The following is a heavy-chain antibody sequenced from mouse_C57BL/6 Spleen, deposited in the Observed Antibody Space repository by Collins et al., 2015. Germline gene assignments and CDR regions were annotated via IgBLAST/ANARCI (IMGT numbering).Heavy chain of an antibody. J-gene: IGHJ4*01. Sequence: QIQLVQSGPELKKPGETVKISCKASGYTFTNYGMNWVKQAPGKGLKWMGWINTYTGEPTYADDFKGRFAFSLETSASTAYLQINNLKNEDTATYFCAREGGKDAMDYWGQGTSVTVSS. CDR1: GYTFTNYG. V-gene: IGHV9-3-1*01. CDR3: AREGGKDAMDY. D-gene: IGHD1-1*02. CDR2: INTYTGEP.